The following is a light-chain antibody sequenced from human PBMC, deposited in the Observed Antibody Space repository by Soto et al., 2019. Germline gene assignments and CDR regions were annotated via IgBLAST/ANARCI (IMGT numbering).Light chain of an antibody. J-gene: IGLJ2*01. CDR2: DVS. V-gene: IGLV2-14*01. CDR1: RSDVGGYNF. Sequence: QSALTQPASVSGSPGQSITISCTGTRSDVGGYNFVSWYQQHPGKAPKLMIHDVSNRPAGVSNRFSGSKSGNTASLTISGLQAEDEADYYCSSYTSTSTVVFGGGTKLTVL. CDR3: SSYTSTSTVV.